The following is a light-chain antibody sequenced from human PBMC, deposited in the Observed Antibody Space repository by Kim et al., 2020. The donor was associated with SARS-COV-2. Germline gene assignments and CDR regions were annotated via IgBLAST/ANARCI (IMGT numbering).Light chain of an antibody. Sequence: PGERATLSCRASQSVGSNYLAWYQQKPGQAPRLLIYGASNRATGIPDRFGGSGSGTDFTLTIGRLEPEDFAVYYWQEYTSSPPYTFGQGTKLEIK. CDR2: GAS. J-gene: IGKJ2*01. V-gene: IGKV3-20*01. CDR1: QSVGSNY. CDR3: QEYTSSPPYT.